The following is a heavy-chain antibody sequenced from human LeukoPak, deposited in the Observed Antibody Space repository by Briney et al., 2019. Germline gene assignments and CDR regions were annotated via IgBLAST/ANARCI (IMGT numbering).Heavy chain of an antibody. CDR3: ARGSGWMLDY. D-gene: IGHD6-19*01. J-gene: IGHJ4*02. CDR1: GGSFSGYY. Sequence: SETLSLTCAVYGGSFSGYYWSWIRQPPGKGLEWIGEINHSGSTNYNPSLKSRVTISVDTSKNQFSLKLSSVTAADTAVYYCARGSGWMLDYWGQGTLVTVSS. CDR2: INHSGST. V-gene: IGHV4-34*01.